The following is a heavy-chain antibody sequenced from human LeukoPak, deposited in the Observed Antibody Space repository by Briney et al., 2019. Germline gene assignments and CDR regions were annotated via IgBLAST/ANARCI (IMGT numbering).Heavy chain of an antibody. CDR3: ARELGPYYYDSSGYYYY. CDR1: GYTFTSYG. J-gene: IGHJ4*02. V-gene: IGHV1-18*01. D-gene: IGHD3-22*01. Sequence: ASVKVSCKASGYTFTSYGISWVRQAPGQGLEWMGWISAYNGNTKYSQKFQGRVTITRDTSASTAYMELSSLRSEDTAVYYCARELGPYYYDSSGYYYYWGQGTLVTVSS. CDR2: ISAYNGNT.